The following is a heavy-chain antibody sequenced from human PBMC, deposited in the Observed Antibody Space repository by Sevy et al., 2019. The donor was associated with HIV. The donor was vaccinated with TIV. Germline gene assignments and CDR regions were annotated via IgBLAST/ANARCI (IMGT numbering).Heavy chain of an antibody. V-gene: IGHV3-23*01. CDR3: AKERRYGKTFNTHFGS. D-gene: IGHD3-9*01. J-gene: IGHJ4*02. CDR1: GFTFGTYA. CDR2: ISGRATNT. Sequence: GGSLRLSCAASGFTFGTYAMSWVRQAPGKGLEWVSGISGRATNTSYADSVKGRFTISRDNSKNTLYLQMSTLRGEDTAVYYCAKERRYGKTFNTHFGSWGQGTLVTFSS.